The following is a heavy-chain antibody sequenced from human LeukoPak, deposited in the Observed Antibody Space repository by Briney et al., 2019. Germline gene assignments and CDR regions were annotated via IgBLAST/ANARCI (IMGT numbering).Heavy chain of an antibody. CDR1: GYAFTNYW. J-gene: IGHJ3*02. CDR2: IYPGDSDT. V-gene: IGHV5-51*01. Sequence: GESLKISCKGSGYAFTNYWIGWVRQMPGKGLEWMGIIYPGDSDTRYSPSFQGQVTISADKSISTAYLQWSSLKASDTAMYYCARTGITIFGVVSGAFDIWGQGTMVTVSS. D-gene: IGHD3-3*01. CDR3: ARTGITIFGVVSGAFDI.